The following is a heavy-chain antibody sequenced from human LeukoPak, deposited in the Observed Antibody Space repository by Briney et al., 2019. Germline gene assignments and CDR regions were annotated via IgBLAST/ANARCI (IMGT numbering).Heavy chain of an antibody. D-gene: IGHD3-16*02. V-gene: IGHV4-34*01. Sequence: SETLSLTCAVYGGSFSGYYWSWIRQPPGKGLEWIGEINHSGSTNYNPSLKSRVTISVDTSKNQFSLKLSSVTAADTAVYYCARDALYDYVWGSYRDPPDAFDIWGQGTMVTVSS. CDR3: ARDALYDYVWGSYRDPPDAFDI. CDR2: INHSGST. J-gene: IGHJ3*02. CDR1: GGSFSGYY.